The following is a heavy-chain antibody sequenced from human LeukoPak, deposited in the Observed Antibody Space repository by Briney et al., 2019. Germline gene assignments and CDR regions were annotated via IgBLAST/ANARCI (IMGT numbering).Heavy chain of an antibody. CDR2: IYYSGST. D-gene: IGHD3-16*02. CDR1: GGSISSHY. CDR3: ARELRLGELSLKDWFDP. V-gene: IGHV4-59*11. Sequence: SETLSLTCTVSGGSISSHYWSWIRQPPGKGLEWIGYIYYSGSTNYNPSLKSRVTISVDTSKNQFSLKLSSVTAADTAVYYCARELRLGELSLKDWFDPWGQGTLVTVSS. J-gene: IGHJ5*02.